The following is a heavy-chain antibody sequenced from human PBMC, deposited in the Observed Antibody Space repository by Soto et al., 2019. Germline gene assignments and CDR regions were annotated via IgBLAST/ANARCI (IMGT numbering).Heavy chain of an antibody. CDR3: ARDQGGDWFDP. CDR2: ISSYSEST. V-gene: IGHV1-18*04. Sequence: QVQLVQSGAEVKKPGASVKVSCKASGYTFINYGISWVRQAPGQGLEWMGWISSYSESTDYARIFQGRVTMTTDTSTSTAYMELRSLRSDDTAVYYCARDQGGDWFDPWGQGTLVTVSS. CDR1: GYTFINYG. J-gene: IGHJ5*02. D-gene: IGHD1-26*01.